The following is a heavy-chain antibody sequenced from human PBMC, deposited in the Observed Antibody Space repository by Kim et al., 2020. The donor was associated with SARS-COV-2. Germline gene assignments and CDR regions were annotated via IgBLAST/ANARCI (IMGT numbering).Heavy chain of an antibody. CDR3: ARLPTTVTTPQISSY. CDR2: ISHSGST. Sequence: SETLSLTCAVSVGSISSSNWWRWVRQPPGKGLEWIGEISHSGSTNYNPSLKSRVTITVDKSKNQFTLKLSSVTAADTAVYYCARLPTTVTTPQISSYWGQGTLVTVSS. CDR1: VGSISSSNW. J-gene: IGHJ4*02. D-gene: IGHD4-17*01. V-gene: IGHV4-4*02.